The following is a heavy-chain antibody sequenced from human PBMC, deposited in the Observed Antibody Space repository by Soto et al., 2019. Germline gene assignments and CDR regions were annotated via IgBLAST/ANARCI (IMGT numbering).Heavy chain of an antibody. V-gene: IGHV3-48*04. D-gene: IGHD3-9*01. CDR2: ISSSSSTI. J-gene: IGHJ4*02. CDR1: GFTFSSYS. CDR3: ARDSPLYYDILTGYYFDY. Sequence: GESLKISCAASGFTFSSYSMNWVRQAPGKGLEWVSYISSSSSTIYYADSVKGRFTISRDNAKNSLYLQMNSLRAEDTAVYYCARDSPLYYDILTGYYFDYWGQGTLVTVSS.